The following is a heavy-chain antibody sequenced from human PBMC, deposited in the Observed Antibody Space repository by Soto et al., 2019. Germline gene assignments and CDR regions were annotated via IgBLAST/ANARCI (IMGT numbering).Heavy chain of an antibody. CDR3: ARGDYGTGGYPFPYFDY. CDR2: INPASGVT. V-gene: IGHV1-2*02. Sequence: HEHLVQSGAEVKRPGASLKVSCKASGYSFTGYYIHWVRQAPGQGLEWMGWINPASGVTNYAQNFQGRVTLTSDTSISTASMDLTSLTSDDTAVYYCARGDYGTGGYPFPYFDYWGQGTLVIVSS. D-gene: IGHD2-8*02. CDR1: GYSFTGYY. J-gene: IGHJ4*02.